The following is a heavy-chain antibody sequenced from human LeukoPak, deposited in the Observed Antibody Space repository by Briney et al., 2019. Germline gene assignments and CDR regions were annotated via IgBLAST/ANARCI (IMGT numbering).Heavy chain of an antibody. Sequence: GGSLRLSCAASGFSFSDYYMSWIRQAPGKGLEWVSYISESGYTIYYADSVKGRFTISRDNAKNSLYLQMNSLRAEDTALYYCARGGPTGALDDWSQGTLLTVSS. V-gene: IGHV3-11*04. CDR1: GFSFSDYY. J-gene: IGHJ4*02. CDR3: ARGGPTGALDD. D-gene: IGHD7-27*01. CDR2: ISESGYTI.